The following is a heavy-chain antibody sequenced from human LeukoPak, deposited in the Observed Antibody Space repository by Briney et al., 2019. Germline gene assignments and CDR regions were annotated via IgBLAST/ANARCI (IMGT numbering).Heavy chain of an antibody. Sequence: GGSLRLSCAASGFTFRTYWMSWVRQAPGKGLEWVANIKRDGNEKYYVDSVKGRFTISRDNAKNSLDLQMNSLRAEDTAVYYCARDLGGDLAAIDYWGQGTLVTVSS. D-gene: IGHD4-17*01. CDR1: GFTFRTYW. V-gene: IGHV3-7*01. J-gene: IGHJ4*02. CDR3: ARDLGGDLAAIDY. CDR2: IKRDGNEK.